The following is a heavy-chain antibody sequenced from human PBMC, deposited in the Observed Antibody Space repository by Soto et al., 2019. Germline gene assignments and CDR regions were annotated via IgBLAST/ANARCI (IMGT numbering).Heavy chain of an antibody. J-gene: IGHJ5*02. D-gene: IGHD3-16*02. Sequence: QVQLVQSGAEGKKPGSSVKVSCKASGGTFSSYAISWVRQAPGQGLEWMGGIIPIFGTANYAQKFQGRVTITADESTSTAYMELSSLRSEDTAVYYCARTMGYDYVWGSYRYGGWFDPWGQGTLVTVSS. CDR3: ARTMGYDYVWGSYRYGGWFDP. V-gene: IGHV1-69*01. CDR1: GGTFSSYA. CDR2: IIPIFGTA.